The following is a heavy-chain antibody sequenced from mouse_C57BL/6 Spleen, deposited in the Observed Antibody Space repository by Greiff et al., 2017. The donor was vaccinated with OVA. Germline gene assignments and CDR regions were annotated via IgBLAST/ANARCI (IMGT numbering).Heavy chain of an antibody. J-gene: IGHJ2*01. Sequence: LLESGPELVKPGASVKISCKASGYAFSSSWMNWVKQRPGKGLEWIGRIYPGDGDTNYNGKFKGKATLTADKSSSTAYMQLSSLTSEDSAVYFCARWTGSDYWGQGTTLTVSS. CDR2: IYPGDGDT. D-gene: IGHD4-1*01. CDR1: GYAFSSSW. CDR3: ARWTGSDY. V-gene: IGHV1-82*01.